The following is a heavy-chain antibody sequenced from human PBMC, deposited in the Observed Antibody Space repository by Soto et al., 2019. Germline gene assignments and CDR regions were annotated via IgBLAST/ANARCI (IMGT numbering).Heavy chain of an antibody. CDR2: IPSRGRP. J-gene: IGHJ5*02. D-gene: IGHD5-12*01. CDR3: VRDQYSGYDFAL. CDR1: GASIAGGAYC. Sequence: SETLSLTCSVSGASIAGGAYCWSWVRQPPGKGLEWIGYIPSRGRPFYNPSLTSRGTISADSSKNQLSLQLTSVTAADTAVYYCVRDQYSGYDFALWGQGNLVTSP. V-gene: IGHV4-30-4*01.